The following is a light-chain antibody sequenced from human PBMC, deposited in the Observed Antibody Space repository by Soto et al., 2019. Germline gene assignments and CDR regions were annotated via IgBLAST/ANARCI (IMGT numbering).Light chain of an antibody. Sequence: QSVLTQPPSASGTPGQRVTFSCSGSGSNIGSNAVNWYQQLPGTAPKLLIYGDNNRPSGVPDRFSGSKSGTSASLAITRLQAEDEADYYCQSYDISLHNYVFGTGTKLTVL. CDR3: QSYDISLHNYV. V-gene: IGLV1-44*01. CDR1: GSNIGSNA. J-gene: IGLJ1*01. CDR2: GDN.